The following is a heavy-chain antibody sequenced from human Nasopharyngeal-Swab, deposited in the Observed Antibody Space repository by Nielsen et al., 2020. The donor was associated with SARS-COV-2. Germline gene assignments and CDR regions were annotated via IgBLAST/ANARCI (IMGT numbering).Heavy chain of an antibody. CDR1: GYTFTSYG. D-gene: IGHD1-26*01. J-gene: IGHJ6*02. V-gene: IGHV1-18*01. CDR2: ISAYNGNT. Sequence: GESLKISCKASGYTFTSYGISWVRQAPGQGLEWMGWISAYNGNTNYAQKLQGRVTMTTDTSTSTAYMELRSLRSDDTAVYYCARDGGSYYDYYYGMDVWGQGTTVTVSS. CDR3: ARDGGSYYDYYYGMDV.